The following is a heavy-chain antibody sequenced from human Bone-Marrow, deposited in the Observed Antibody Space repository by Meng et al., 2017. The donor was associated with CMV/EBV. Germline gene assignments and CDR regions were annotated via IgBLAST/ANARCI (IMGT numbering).Heavy chain of an antibody. CDR3: ARGAAFTNYYQDFFDS. D-gene: IGHD1-26*01. CDR2: IYSGGST. Sequence: GGSLRLSCAASGFTVSSNYMSWVRQAPGKGLEWVSVIYSGGSTYYADSVKGRFTISRDNAENSLSLQMNSLRVEDTAVYYCARGAAFTNYYQDFFDSWGQGTRVTVSS. CDR1: GFTVSSNY. V-gene: IGHV3-66*01. J-gene: IGHJ4*01.